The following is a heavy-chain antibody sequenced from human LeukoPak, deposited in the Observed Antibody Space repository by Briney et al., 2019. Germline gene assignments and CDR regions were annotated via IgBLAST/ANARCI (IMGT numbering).Heavy chain of an antibody. J-gene: IGHJ5*02. CDR3: ARRYSSSWSNENWFDP. D-gene: IGHD6-13*01. CDR2: LYPSGST. V-gene: IGHV4-59*08. Sequence: SETLSLTCSVSGGSINSGYWSWIRQPPGKGLEWIGLLYPSGSTNYNPSLKSRVTISVDTSKNQFSLKLSSVTAADTAVYYCARRYSSSWSNENWFDPWGQGTLVTVSS. CDR1: GGSINSGY.